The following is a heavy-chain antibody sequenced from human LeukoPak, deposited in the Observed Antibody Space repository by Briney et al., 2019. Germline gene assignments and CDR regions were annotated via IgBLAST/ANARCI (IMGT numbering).Heavy chain of an antibody. J-gene: IGHJ4*02. D-gene: IGHD3-22*01. CDR3: ASIFGLDYYDSSGQFDY. CDR2: IYYSGST. Sequence: SETLSLTCTVSGGSISSYYWSWIRQPPGKGLEWIGYIYYSGSTNYNPSLKSRVTISIDTSKSQFSLKLTSVTAADTAIYYCASIFGLDYYDSSGQFDYWGQGTLVTVSS. V-gene: IGHV4-59*12. CDR1: GGSISSYY.